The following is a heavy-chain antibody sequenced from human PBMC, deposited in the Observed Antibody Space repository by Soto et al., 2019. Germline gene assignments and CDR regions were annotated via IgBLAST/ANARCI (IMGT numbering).Heavy chain of an antibody. CDR3: ARENRYDSRVYYFGY. J-gene: IGHJ4*02. Sequence: ASVKVSCKASGYTFTSYDLSWVRQAPGQGLEWVGWINPFYGNTNYAQTLKGRVTLTTDTSTCTVYMELRSLRSDDTAVYYCARENRYDSRVYYFGYWGRGTWDTVSS. V-gene: IGHV1-18*01. D-gene: IGHD3-3*01. CDR2: INPFYGNT. CDR1: GYTFTSYD.